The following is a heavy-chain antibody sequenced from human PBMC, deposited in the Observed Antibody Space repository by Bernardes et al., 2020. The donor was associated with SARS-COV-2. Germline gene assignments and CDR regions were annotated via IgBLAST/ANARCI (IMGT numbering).Heavy chain of an antibody. D-gene: IGHD3-9*01. J-gene: IGHJ5*02. CDR3: ARLGTNYDILTGYYANWFDP. CDR2: IYYSGST. V-gene: IGHV4-39*01. CDR1: GGSISSSSYY. Sequence: ETLSLTCTVSGGSISSSSYYWGWIRQPPGKGLEWIGSIYYSGSTYYNPSLKSRVTISVDTSKNQFSLKVSSVTAADTAVYYCARLGTNYDILTGYYANWFDPWGQGTLVTVSS.